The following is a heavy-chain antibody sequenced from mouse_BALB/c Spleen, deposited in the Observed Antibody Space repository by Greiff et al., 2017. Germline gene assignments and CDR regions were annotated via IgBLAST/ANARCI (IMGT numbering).Heavy chain of an antibody. V-gene: IGHV5-17*02. Sequence: EVRLGESGGGLVRPGGSRKLSCAASGFTFTSFGMNWVRQAPEKGLEWVAYISGDSSTIYYADTVKGRFTITRDNTKNTLFMQMTSQRSEDTAMYYSASHEDYFAYWGQGTTVTVSA. CDR2: ISGDSSTI. CDR3: ASHEDYFAY. J-gene: IGHJ2*01. CDR1: GFTFTSFG.